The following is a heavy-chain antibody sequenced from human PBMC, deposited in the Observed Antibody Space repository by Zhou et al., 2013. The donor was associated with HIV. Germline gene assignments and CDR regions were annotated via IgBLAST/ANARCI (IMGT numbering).Heavy chain of an antibody. V-gene: IGHV1-69*05. CDR3: ARDSSGLYYYDSSGYPAGAFDI. CDR1: GGTFSSYA. D-gene: IGHD3-22*01. CDR2: IIPIFGTA. Sequence: QVQLVQSGAEVKKPGSSVKVSCKASGGTFSSYAISWVRQAPGQGLEWMGGIIPIFGTANYAQKFQGRVTITTDESTSTAYMELSSLRSEDTAVYYCARDSSGLYYYDSSGYPAGAFDIWGQGTMVTVSS. J-gene: IGHJ3*02.